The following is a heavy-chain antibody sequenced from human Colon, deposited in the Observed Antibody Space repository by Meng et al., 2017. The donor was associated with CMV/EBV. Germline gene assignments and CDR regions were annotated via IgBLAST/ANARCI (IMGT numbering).Heavy chain of an antibody. CDR3: ARDLRFENWFDP. CDR1: GYPFGTFD. CDR2: MNPNSGNR. D-gene: IGHD5/OR15-5a*01. J-gene: IGHJ5*02. Sequence: ASVKVSCKTSGYPFGTFDINWVRQAPGHGFQWMGWMNPNSGNRAYAQQFQGRVTMTWDTSTTTVFMELDSLTKDDTAVYYCARDLRFENWFDPWGQGTLVTVSS. V-gene: IGHV1-8*01.